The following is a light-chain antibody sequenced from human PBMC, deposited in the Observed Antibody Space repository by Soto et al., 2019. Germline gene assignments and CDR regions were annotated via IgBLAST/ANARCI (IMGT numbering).Light chain of an antibody. CDR3: QQYNKWPLS. CDR1: QSVSSS. CDR2: GAS. Sequence: EIVMTQSPATLSVSPGERATLSCWASQSVSSSLAWYQQKPGQAPRLLIYGASTRATGIPARFSGSGSGTVFTFNISSLQSEDLAVYFCQQYNKWPLSFGGGTKVDMK. V-gene: IGKV3-15*01. J-gene: IGKJ4*01.